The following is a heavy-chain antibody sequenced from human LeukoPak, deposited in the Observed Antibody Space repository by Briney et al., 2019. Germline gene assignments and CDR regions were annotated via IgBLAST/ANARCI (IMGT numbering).Heavy chain of an antibody. V-gene: IGHV4-59*01. D-gene: IGHD6-6*01. CDR3: ASRSSNLEYSPDAFDI. Sequence: SETLSLTCTVSGGSISSYYWSWIRQPPGKGLEWIGYIYYSGSTNYNPSLKSRVTISVDTSKNQFSLKLSSVTAADTAVYYCASRSSNLEYSPDAFDIWGQGTMVTVSS. J-gene: IGHJ3*02. CDR2: IYYSGST. CDR1: GGSISSYY.